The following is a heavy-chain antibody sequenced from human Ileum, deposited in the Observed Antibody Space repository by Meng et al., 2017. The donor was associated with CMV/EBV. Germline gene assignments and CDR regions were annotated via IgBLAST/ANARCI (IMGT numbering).Heavy chain of an antibody. CDR1: GFSFNDYW. J-gene: IGHJ4*02. CDR3: GRDSRSRYSNSDY. V-gene: IGHV3-7*01. D-gene: IGHD4-11*01. CDR2: IKQDGSEK. Sequence: GESLKISCAASGFSFNDYWMSWVRQAPGKGLEWVANIKQDGSEKNYVDSVRGRFTISRDNAKNSLYLQMNNLRAEDTAVYYCGRDSRSRYSNSDYWGQGTLVTVPQ.